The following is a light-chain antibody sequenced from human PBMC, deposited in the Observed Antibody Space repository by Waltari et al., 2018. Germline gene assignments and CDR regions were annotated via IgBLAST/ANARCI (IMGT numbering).Light chain of an antibody. J-gene: IGKJ1*01. CDR1: QSLTVNY. CDR3: QQFESAPRT. V-gene: IGKV3-20*01. CDR2: AAS. Sequence: EIVLTHSLDIFSLSPGETPTLSCRASQSLTVNYLDWYQQRPGQAPRLLIYAASSRATGVPDRFSGSGSGAHFTLAISRLEPEDFAVYYCQQFESAPRTFGQGTKVEIK.